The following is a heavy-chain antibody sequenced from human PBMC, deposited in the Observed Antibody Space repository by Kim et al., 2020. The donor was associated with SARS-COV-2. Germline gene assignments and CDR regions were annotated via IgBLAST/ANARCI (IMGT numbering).Heavy chain of an antibody. CDR1: GFTFSSYG. V-gene: IGHV3-33*01. D-gene: IGHD3-10*01. J-gene: IGHJ6*02. Sequence: GGSLRLSCAASGFTFSSYGMHWVRQAPGKGLEWVAVIWYDGSNKYYADSVKGRFTISRDNSKNTLYLQMNSLRAEDTAVYYCARESSPMGGSGSYYSYGMDVWGQGTTVTVSS. CDR2: IWYDGSNK. CDR3: ARESSPMGGSGSYYSYGMDV.